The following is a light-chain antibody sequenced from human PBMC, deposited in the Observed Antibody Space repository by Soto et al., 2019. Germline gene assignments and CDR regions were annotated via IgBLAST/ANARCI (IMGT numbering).Light chain of an antibody. Sequence: EIVFTHSPFTLSLSPVERATLSFMASQSVSNNYLAWYQQKPGQAPRLLIYGASNRATGIPDRFSGSGSGTDFTLTISRLEPEDFAVYYCKQYGSSGKFGQGTKVDIK. J-gene: IGKJ1*01. CDR1: QSVSNNY. V-gene: IGKV3-20*01. CDR2: GAS. CDR3: KQYGSSGK.